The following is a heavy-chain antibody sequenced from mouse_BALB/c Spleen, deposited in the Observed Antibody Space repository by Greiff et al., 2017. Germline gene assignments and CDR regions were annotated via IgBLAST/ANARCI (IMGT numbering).Heavy chain of an antibody. V-gene: IGHV7-3*02. Sequence: DVMLVESGGGLVQPGGSLRLSCATSGFTFTDYYMSWVRQPPGKALEWLGFIRNKANGYTTEYSASVKGRFTISRDNSQSILYLQMNTLRAEDSATYYCARDLTTAYYFDYWGQGTTLTVSS. CDR1: GFTFTDYY. CDR2: IRNKANGYTT. CDR3: ARDLTTAYYFDY. J-gene: IGHJ2*01. D-gene: IGHD1-2*01.